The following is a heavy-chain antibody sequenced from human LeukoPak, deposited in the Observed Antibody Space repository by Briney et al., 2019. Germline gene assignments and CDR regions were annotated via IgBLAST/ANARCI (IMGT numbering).Heavy chain of an antibody. V-gene: IGHV3-23*01. J-gene: IGHJ4*02. CDR1: RFTFSSYA. CDR3: AKSTFFRFRGTYTLDS. D-gene: IGHD3-16*01. Sequence: AGSLTLSCSASRFTFSSYAMAWVRQAQGKGREWGSVISDRGRTTFYADTVKSRFTISRYNSTSTLSLPMNSLRAEDTAVYHCAKSTFFRFRGTYTLDSWGRGTLVTVSS. CDR2: ISDRGRTT.